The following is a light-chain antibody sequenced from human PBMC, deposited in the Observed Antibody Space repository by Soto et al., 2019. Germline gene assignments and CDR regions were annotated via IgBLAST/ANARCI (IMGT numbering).Light chain of an antibody. V-gene: IGLV6-57*02. CDR3: QSYDSSNQV. J-gene: IGLJ2*01. CDR2: ENN. CDR1: SGSIASNY. Sequence: NFMLTQPHSVSESPGKTVTISCSGSSGSIASNYVQWYQQRPGSAPTTVIYENNQRPSGVPDRFSGSIDSSSNSASLTLSGLKTEDEADYYGQSYDSSNQVFGGGTKLTVL.